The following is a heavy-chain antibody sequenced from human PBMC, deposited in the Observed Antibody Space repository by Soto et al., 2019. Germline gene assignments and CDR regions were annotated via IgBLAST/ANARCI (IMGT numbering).Heavy chain of an antibody. Sequence: ASVKVSGKASGYTFTSYGISWVRQAPGQGLEWMGWISAYSGNTNYAQKLQGRVTMTTDTSTSTAYMELRSLRSDDTAVYYCARDLNPPFSSWGFRDDYGDYGFDYWGQGTLVTVSS. CDR2: ISAYSGNT. V-gene: IGHV1-18*01. D-gene: IGHD4-17*01. CDR1: GYTFTSYG. J-gene: IGHJ4*02. CDR3: ARDLNPPFSSWGFRDDYGDYGFDY.